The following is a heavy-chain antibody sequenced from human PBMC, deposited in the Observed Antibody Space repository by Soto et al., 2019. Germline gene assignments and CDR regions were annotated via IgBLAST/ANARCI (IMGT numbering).Heavy chain of an antibody. CDR1: GFTFSSYG. V-gene: IGHV3-30*18. CDR2: ISYDGSNK. J-gene: IGHJ4*02. D-gene: IGHD2-21*02. Sequence: QVQLVESGGGVVQPGRSLRLSCAASGFTFSSYGMHWVRQAPGQGLEWVAVISYDGSNKYYADSVKGRFTISRDNSKNTLYLQMNSLRAEDTAVYYCAKGGNSAFYFDYWGQGTLVTVSS. CDR3: AKGGNSAFYFDY.